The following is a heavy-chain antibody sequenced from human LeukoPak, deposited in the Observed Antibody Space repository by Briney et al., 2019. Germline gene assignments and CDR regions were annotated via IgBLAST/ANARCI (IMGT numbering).Heavy chain of an antibody. Sequence: ASLKVSCKASGYTFTSYGISWVRQAPGQGLEWMGWISAYNGNTNYAQKLQGRVTMTTDTSTSTAYMELRSLRSDDTAVYYCAREAEVYYDSSGYYYFDYWGQGTLVTVSS. CDR1: GYTFTSYG. J-gene: IGHJ4*02. D-gene: IGHD3-22*01. V-gene: IGHV1-18*01. CDR3: AREAEVYYDSSGYYYFDY. CDR2: ISAYNGNT.